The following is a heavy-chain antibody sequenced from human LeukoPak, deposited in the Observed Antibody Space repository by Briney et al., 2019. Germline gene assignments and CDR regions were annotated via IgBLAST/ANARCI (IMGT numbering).Heavy chain of an antibody. Sequence: GASVKVSCKASGYTFTSYGISWVRQAPGQGLEWMGWISAYNGNTNYAQKLQGRVTMTTDTSTSTAYMELRSLRSDNTAVYYCARDPGYSSGWYMDLSGWGQGTLVTVSS. V-gene: IGHV1-18*04. J-gene: IGHJ4*02. CDR1: GYTFTSYG. CDR2: ISAYNGNT. CDR3: ARDPGYSSGWYMDLSG. D-gene: IGHD6-19*01.